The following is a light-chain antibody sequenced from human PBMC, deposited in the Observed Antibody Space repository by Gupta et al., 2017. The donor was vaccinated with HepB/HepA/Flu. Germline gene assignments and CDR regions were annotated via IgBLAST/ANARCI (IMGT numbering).Light chain of an antibody. CDR2: TRS. V-gene: IGKV2-40*01. Sequence: DIVMTQTRLSLPVTPGEPASVSCRSSQRLINADDGNTYFDCHLQKPRQTPPLPLYTRSDPASGVPDRFSGRASLTDFTLKISTMAAADVRVYYCRRRVEFPLTFGHGTRVDTK. CDR3: RRRVEFPLT. CDR1: QRLINADDGNTY. J-gene: IGKJ3*01.